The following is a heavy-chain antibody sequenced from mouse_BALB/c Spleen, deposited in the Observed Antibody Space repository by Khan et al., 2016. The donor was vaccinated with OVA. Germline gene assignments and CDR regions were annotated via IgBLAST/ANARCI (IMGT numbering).Heavy chain of an antibody. CDR3: ARRGLRWDFDY. V-gene: IGHV1-7*01. J-gene: IGHJ2*01. Sequence: QVQLKESGAELAKPGASVKMSCKASGYTFINYWILWVKQRPGQGLEWIGYINPSTGYTEYNQNFKDKATLTADKSSSTAYMQLSSLTSEDSAVYYCARRGLRWDFDYWGKGNTLTVSS. D-gene: IGHD1-1*01. CDR1: GYTFINYW. CDR2: INPSTGYT.